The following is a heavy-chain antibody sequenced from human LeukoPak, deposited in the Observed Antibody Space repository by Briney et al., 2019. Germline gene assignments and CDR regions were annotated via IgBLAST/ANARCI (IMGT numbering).Heavy chain of an antibody. D-gene: IGHD5-12*01. Sequence: SVTVSCKASGGTFSSYAISWVRQAPGQGLEWMGGIVPMFGTDVYAQRFQGRVTVTADESTTTAYMELISLTSEDTAMYYCARDLLSVDNYDALDIWGQGTMVTVSS. CDR2: IVPMFGTD. CDR3: ARDLLSVDNYDALDI. CDR1: GGTFSSYA. J-gene: IGHJ3*02. V-gene: IGHV1-69*13.